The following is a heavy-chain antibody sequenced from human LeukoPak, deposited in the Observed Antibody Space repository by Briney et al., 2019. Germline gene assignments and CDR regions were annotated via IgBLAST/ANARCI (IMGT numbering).Heavy chain of an antibody. Sequence: GASVKVSCKASGYTFTSHGISWVRQAPGQGPEWMGWISGYNGNTNYAQKIQGRVTMTTDTSTNTAYTELRSLRSDDTAVYYCARGAVAVLYYFDYRGQGTLVTVSS. D-gene: IGHD6-19*01. CDR3: ARGAVAVLYYFDY. J-gene: IGHJ4*02. V-gene: IGHV1-18*04. CDR2: ISGYNGNT. CDR1: GYTFTSHG.